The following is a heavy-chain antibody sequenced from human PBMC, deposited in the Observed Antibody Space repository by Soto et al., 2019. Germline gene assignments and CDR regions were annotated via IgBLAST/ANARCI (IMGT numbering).Heavy chain of an antibody. V-gene: IGHV1-69*05. CDR2: IIPIYGTV. D-gene: IGHD4-4*01. J-gene: IGHJ5*01. Sequence: QVQLVQSGTEVTKPGSSVQVSCKVSGDTFRSNGISWVRQVPGQGLDWRGGIIPIYGTVNYALKFLGRLTXPXXXSXXTAYMELSGLRPEYTGVYYCARDGGVTGMTTILDSWCQGTVVTVSP. CDR3: ARDGGVTGMTTILDS. CDR1: GDTFRSNG.